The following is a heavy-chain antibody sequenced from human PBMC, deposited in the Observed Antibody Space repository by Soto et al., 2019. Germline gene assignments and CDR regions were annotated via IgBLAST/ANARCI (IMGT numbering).Heavy chain of an antibody. D-gene: IGHD4-4*01. CDR2: IYYNGST. Sequence: VQLQESGPGLVKASETLSLTCTVSGGSVNSGGYYWSWIRQPPGKGLEWIGFIYYNGSTNFNPSRKCLVNISVDTPRNQFSLRLSSVTAADTALYDCARWRHDYNDQNCFDPWGQGTQVIVSS. J-gene: IGHJ5*02. CDR1: GGSVNSGGYY. CDR3: ARWRHDYNDQNCFDP. V-gene: IGHV4-61*08.